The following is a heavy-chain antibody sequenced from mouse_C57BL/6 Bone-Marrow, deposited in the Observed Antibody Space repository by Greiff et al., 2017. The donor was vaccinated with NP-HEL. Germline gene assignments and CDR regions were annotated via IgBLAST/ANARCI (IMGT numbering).Heavy chain of an antibody. V-gene: IGHV1-4*01. CDR3: ARDSYYYGSSYDY. Sequence: QVHVKQSGAELARPGASVKMSCKASGYTFTSYTMHWVKQRPGQGLEWIGYINPSSGYTKYNQKFKDKATLTADKSSSTAYMQLSSLTSEDSAVYYCARDSYYYGSSYDYWGQGTTLTVSS. CDR2: INPSSGYT. J-gene: IGHJ2*01. CDR1: GYTFTSYT. D-gene: IGHD1-1*01.